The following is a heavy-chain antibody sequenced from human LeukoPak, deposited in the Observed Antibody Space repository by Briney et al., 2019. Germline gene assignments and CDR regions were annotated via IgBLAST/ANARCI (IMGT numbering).Heavy chain of an antibody. CDR1: GGSISSYY. V-gene: IGHV4-59*08. CDR3: ASGDTAMGEFDY. Sequence: SETLSLTCTVSGGSISSYYWSWIRQPPGKGLEWIGYIYYSGSTNYNPSLKSRVTISVDTSKNQFSLKLSSVTAADTAVYYCASGDTAMGEFDYWGQGTLVTVSS. D-gene: IGHD5-18*01. CDR2: IYYSGST. J-gene: IGHJ4*02.